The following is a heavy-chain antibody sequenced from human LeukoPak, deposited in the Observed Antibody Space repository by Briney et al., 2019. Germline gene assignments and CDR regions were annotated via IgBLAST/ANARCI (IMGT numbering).Heavy chain of an antibody. D-gene: IGHD1-14*01. V-gene: IGHV1-8*01. CDR2: MNPNSGNT. CDR3: ARDLETTEAFDI. J-gene: IGHJ3*02. CDR1: GYTFTSYD. Sequence: ASVKVSCKASGYTFTSYDINWVRQATGQGLEWMGWMNPNSGNTGYAQKFQGRVTMTRNTSISTAYMELSSLRSDDTAVYYCARDLETTEAFDIWGQGTMVTVSS.